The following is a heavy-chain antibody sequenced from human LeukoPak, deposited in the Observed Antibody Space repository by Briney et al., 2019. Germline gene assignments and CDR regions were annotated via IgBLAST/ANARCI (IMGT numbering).Heavy chain of an antibody. CDR1: GFTFSSYE. J-gene: IGHJ6*02. CDR3: ARDVTDIVVVPAAMRGWNYYGMDV. CDR2: ISSSGSTI. D-gene: IGHD2-2*01. V-gene: IGHV3-48*03. Sequence: HSGGSLRLSCAASGFTFSSYEMNWVRQAPGKGLEWVSYISSSGSTIYYADSVKGRFTISRDNAKNSLYLQMNSLRAEDTAVYYCARDVTDIVVVPAAMRGWNYYGMDVWGQGTTVTVSS.